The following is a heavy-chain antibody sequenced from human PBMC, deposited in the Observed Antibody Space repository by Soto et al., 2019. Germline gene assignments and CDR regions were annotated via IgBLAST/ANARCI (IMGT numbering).Heavy chain of an antibody. J-gene: IGHJ5*02. CDR1: GDSISRGGYY. V-gene: IGHV4-31*03. CDR2: IYHSGST. CDR3: ARDGAGAYGLGWFDP. D-gene: IGHD2-21*01. Sequence: QVQLQESGPGLVKPSQILSLACTVSGDSISRGGYYWNWLRQHPRKGLEWIGYIYHSGSTIYNPSLKSRVTISVDTSKNRLSLELSNVTAADTAVYYCARDGAGAYGLGWFDPWGQGILVTVSS.